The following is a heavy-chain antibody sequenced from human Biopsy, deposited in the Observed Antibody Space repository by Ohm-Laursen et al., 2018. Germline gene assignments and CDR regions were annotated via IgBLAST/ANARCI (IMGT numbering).Heavy chain of an antibody. CDR3: ARIVTNGGTDH. D-gene: IGHD2-8*01. J-gene: IGHJ4*02. Sequence: GTLSLTCAVSGYSISSGFFWGWYRRPRGGGLEWIATVYRRGTTYYNPSLKSRVTISVDTSKNQFFLKMSSVSAADTAIYYCARIVTNGGTDHWGQGMLVTVSS. V-gene: IGHV4-38-2*01. CDR1: GYSISSGFF. CDR2: VYRRGTT.